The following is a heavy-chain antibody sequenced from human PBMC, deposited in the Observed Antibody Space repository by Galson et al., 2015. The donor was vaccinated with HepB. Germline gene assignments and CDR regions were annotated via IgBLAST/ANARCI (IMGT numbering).Heavy chain of an antibody. CDR3: AKDEGTNVFVAFDM. CDR1: GFNFNGYA. Sequence: SLRLSCAASGFNFNGYAMHWVRQAPGKGLDWVSGINWDSGSMGYADSVKGRFTISRDNAKNSLYLQMNSLRPEDTAVYYCAKDEGTNVFVAFDMWGQGTMVTVSS. CDR2: INWDSGSM. J-gene: IGHJ3*02. D-gene: IGHD1/OR15-1a*01. V-gene: IGHV3-9*01.